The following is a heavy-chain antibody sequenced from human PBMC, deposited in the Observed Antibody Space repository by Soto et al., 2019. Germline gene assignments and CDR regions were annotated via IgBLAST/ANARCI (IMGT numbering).Heavy chain of an antibody. D-gene: IGHD6-19*01. CDR2: ISAYNGNT. CDR1: GYTFTSYG. Sequence: QVQLVQSGAEVKKPGASVKVACKASGYTFTSYGISWVRQAPGQGLEWMGWISAYNGNTNYSQKLQGRVTSTKDTSTITDYMELRSLRSDDTAVYYCARVPWLYSSGWEIDYWDQGTLVTVSS. CDR3: ARVPWLYSSGWEIDY. V-gene: IGHV1-18*04. J-gene: IGHJ4*02.